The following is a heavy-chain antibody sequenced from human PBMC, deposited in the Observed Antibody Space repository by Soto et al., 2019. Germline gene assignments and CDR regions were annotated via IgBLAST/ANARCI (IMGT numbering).Heavy chain of an antibody. CDR2: ISGTGGNT. V-gene: IGHV3-23*01. J-gene: IGHJ4*02. CDR1: GFTFSSYA. Sequence: GGSLRLSCAASGFTFSSYAMTWVRQAPGKGLEWVSTISGTGGNTYYADSVKGRFTISRDNSKNTVYLQMNSLRAEDTAVYYCVKAVYLLEFDYWGQGTLVTVSS. D-gene: IGHD1-1*01. CDR3: VKAVYLLEFDY.